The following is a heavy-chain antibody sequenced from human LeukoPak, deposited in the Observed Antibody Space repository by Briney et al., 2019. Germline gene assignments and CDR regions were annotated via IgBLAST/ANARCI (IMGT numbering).Heavy chain of an antibody. CDR1: GFIFSSFS. Sequence: GGSLRLSCAASGFIFSSFSMHWVRQAPGKGLEWVSSISSSSADLYYADSVKGRFTISRDNAKNSLYLQMDSLRAEDTAVYYCTREGETVSFDPWGQGTLVTVSS. CDR2: ISSSSADL. J-gene: IGHJ5*02. V-gene: IGHV3-21*01. CDR3: TREGETVSFDP. D-gene: IGHD3-10*01.